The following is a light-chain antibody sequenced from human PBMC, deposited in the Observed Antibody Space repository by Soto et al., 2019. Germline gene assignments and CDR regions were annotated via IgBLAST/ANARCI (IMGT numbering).Light chain of an antibody. Sequence: DIQMTQSPSSMSASVVARVTITCRASQTLSKWLAWYQQKPERPPKLLIYKASSLQSGVPSRFSGSGSGTEFTLTISSLQPDEFATYYCQHYNSYSEAVGQGTKVDNK. CDR1: QTLSKW. V-gene: IGKV1-5*03. J-gene: IGKJ1*01. CDR3: QHYNSYSEA. CDR2: KAS.